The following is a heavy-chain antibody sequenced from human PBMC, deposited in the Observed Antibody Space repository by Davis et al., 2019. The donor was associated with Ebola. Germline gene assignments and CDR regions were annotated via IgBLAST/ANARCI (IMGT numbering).Heavy chain of an antibody. D-gene: IGHD3-10*01. J-gene: IGHJ4*02. Sequence: GESLKISCAASGFTFSSYAMSWVRQAPGKGLEWVSAISGSGGSTYYAVSVKGRFTVSRDNSKNTLYLQMNSLRAEDTAVYYCAKSSSRGSGSPGYWGQGTLVTVSS. V-gene: IGHV3-23*01. CDR3: AKSSSRGSGSPGY. CDR1: GFTFSSYA. CDR2: ISGSGGST.